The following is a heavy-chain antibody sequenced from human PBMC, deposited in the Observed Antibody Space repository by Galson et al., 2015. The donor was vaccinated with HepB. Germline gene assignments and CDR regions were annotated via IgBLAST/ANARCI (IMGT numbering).Heavy chain of an antibody. D-gene: IGHD1-7*01. CDR2: IYYSGST. Sequence: TLSLTCTVSGGSISSGGYYWSWIRQHPGKGLEWIGYIYYSGSTYYNPSLKSRVTISVDTSKNQFSLKLSSVTAADTAVYYCARVLMGGTRVLDPWGQGTLVTVSS. J-gene: IGHJ5*02. CDR3: ARVLMGGTRVLDP. V-gene: IGHV4-31*03. CDR1: GGSISSGGYY.